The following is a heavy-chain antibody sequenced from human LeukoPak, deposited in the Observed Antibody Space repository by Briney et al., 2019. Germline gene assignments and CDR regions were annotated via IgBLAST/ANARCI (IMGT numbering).Heavy chain of an antibody. V-gene: IGHV1-8*01. CDR3: ARGFLLWFGELHYYYYGMDV. CDR1: GYTFTSYD. Sequence: ASVKVSCKASGYTFTSYDINWVRQATGQGLEWMGWMNPNSGNTGYAQKFQGRVTMTRNTSISTAYMELSSLRSEDTAVYYCARGFLLWFGELHYYYYGMDVWGQGTTVTVSS. D-gene: IGHD3-10*01. J-gene: IGHJ6*02. CDR2: MNPNSGNT.